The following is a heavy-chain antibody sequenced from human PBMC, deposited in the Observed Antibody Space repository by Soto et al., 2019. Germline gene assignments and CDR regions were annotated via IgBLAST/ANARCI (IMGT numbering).Heavy chain of an antibody. D-gene: IGHD5-12*01. V-gene: IGHV3-23*04. J-gene: IGHJ4*02. CDR3: AKEMGLSGYDGKDYFDY. Sequence: EVQVVESGGGLMQPGGSLRLSCAASGFSVNNNYMSWVRQAPGKGLEWVSVISASGGSTSYADSVKGRFTISRDNSKNTLYLKMNILRAEDTAVYYCAKEMGLSGYDGKDYFDYWGQGTLVTVSS. CDR1: GFSVNNNY. CDR2: ISASGGST.